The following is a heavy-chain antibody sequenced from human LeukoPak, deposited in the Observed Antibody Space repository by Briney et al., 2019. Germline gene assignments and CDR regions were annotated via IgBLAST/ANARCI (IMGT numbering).Heavy chain of an antibody. V-gene: IGHV3-21*01. D-gene: IGHD3-22*01. J-gene: IGHJ4*02. CDR1: GFTFSSYS. Sequence: GGSLRLSCAASGFTFSSYSMNWVRQAPGKGLEWVSSISSSNSYIYYADSVKGRFTISRDNAKNSLYLQMNSLRAEDTAVYYCARDMGTEYYYDSSGYYPNYFYSWGEGTLVTVSS. CDR2: ISSSNSYI. CDR3: ARDMGTEYYYDSSGYYPNYFYS.